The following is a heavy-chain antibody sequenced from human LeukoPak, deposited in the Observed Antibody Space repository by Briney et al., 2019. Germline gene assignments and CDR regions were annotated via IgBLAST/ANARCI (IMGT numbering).Heavy chain of an antibody. CDR3: TTSLSGYDFLFDY. CDR2: IKSKTDGGTT. J-gene: IGHJ4*02. Sequence: GGSLRLSCAASGFTFSNAWMSWVRQAPGKGLEWGGRIKSKTDGGTTDYAAPVKDRFTFSRDDSKNTLYLQMNNLQTEDTAVYYCTTSLSGYDFLFDYWGQGTLVTVSP. V-gene: IGHV3-15*01. CDR1: GFTFSNAW. D-gene: IGHD5-12*01.